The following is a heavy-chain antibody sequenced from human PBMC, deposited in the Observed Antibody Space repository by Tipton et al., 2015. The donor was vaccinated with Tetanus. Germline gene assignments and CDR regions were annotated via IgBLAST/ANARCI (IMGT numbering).Heavy chain of an antibody. V-gene: IGHV1-2*02. J-gene: IGHJ6*02. Sequence: QVQLVQSGAEVKKPGASVKVSCKASGYTFTGYYMYWVRQAPGQGLEWMGWIDPNSGGTVYAQKFQGRVTMTRDTSLSTAYMELRSLRSDDTAVYYCARDRGDYIYYGMDVWGPGTTVTVS. CDR1: GYTFTGYY. D-gene: IGHD3-22*01. CDR2: IDPNSGGT. CDR3: ARDRGDYIYYGMDV.